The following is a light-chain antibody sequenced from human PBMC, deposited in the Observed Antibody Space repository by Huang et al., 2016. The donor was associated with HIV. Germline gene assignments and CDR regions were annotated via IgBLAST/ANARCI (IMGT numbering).Light chain of an antibody. CDR3: QQYNNWPPMT. J-gene: IGKJ1*01. V-gene: IGKV3-15*01. Sequence: EIVMTQSPATLSVSPGESATLSCRASQSISSDLAWYQQKPGQAPRLLIYGASTRAMGIPARVSGSGSGTEFTLTISGLQSEDFAVYYCQQYNNWPPMTFGQGTKVEIK. CDR1: QSISSD. CDR2: GAS.